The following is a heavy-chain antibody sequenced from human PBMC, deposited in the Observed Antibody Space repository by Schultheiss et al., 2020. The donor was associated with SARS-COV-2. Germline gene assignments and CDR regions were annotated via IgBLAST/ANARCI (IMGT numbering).Heavy chain of an antibody. CDR1: GYTFTTYA. CDR3: ARDPGMTAKLYTFDI. V-gene: IGHV1-18*04. Sequence: ASVKVSCKASGYTFTTYAITWVRQAPGQGLESMGWVSTYNGDTNYAQKFQDRVTMTRDTSTGTADMELRSLRPDDTAVYYCARDPGMTAKLYTFDIWGQGTLVTVSS. CDR2: VSTYNGDT. J-gene: IGHJ3*02. D-gene: IGHD3-10*01.